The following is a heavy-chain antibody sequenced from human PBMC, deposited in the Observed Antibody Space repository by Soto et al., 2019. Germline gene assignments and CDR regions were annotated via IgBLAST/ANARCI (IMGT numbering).Heavy chain of an antibody. J-gene: IGHJ4*02. Sequence: ESGPTLVNPTQTLTLTCTFSGFSLTSSGISVSWIRQSPGRALEWLALIDWSDDKYYNTSLKTRLTISKDTSKNQVVLTMTSMDPVDTATYYCARTHVAGAIPWYYFDFWGQGTLVTVS. CDR1: GFSLTSSGIS. D-gene: IGHD1-26*01. CDR3: ARTHVAGAIPWYYFDF. V-gene: IGHV2-70*01. CDR2: IDWSDDK.